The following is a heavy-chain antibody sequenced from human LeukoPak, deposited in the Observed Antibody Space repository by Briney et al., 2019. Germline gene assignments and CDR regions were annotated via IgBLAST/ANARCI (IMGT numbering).Heavy chain of an antibody. J-gene: IGHJ4*02. CDR3: AKNRDSSDYPRDFDY. D-gene: IGHD3-22*01. V-gene: IGHV3-30*02. Sequence: GGSLRLSCAASRFTFSSYGMHWVRQTPGKGLEWVAFIRHDGSYQQYADSVKGRFTVSRDNSKDTVYLQMNSLRTEDTAVYYCAKNRDSSDYPRDFDYWGQGTLSPSPQ. CDR1: RFTFSSYG. CDR2: IRHDGSYQ.